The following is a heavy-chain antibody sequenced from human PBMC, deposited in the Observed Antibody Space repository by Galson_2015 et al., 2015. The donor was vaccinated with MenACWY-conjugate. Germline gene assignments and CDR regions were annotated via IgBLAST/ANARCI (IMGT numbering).Heavy chain of an antibody. D-gene: IGHD2-8*02. CDR1: GYTFTTYG. CDR2: ISGYNGKT. CDR3: ARTTLDCPGGVCYKY. Sequence: QSGAEVKEPGASVKVSCKASGYTFTTYGISWMRQAPGQGLEWMGWISGYNGKTDYAQKFQGRVTVTTDTSTRTAYMELRSLRSDDTALYYCARTTLDCPGGVCYKYWGQGTQVTVSS. V-gene: IGHV1-18*01. J-gene: IGHJ4*02.